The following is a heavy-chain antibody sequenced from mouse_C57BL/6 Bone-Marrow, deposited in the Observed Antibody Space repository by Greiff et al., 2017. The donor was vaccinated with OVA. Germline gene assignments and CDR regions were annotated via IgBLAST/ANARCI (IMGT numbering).Heavy chain of an antibody. Sequence: QVQLQQPGAELVKPGASVKLSCKASGYTFTSSWMHWVKQRPGQGLEWIGMIHPNSGSTNYNEKFKSKATLTVDKSSSTAYMQLSSLTSEDSAVYYCVTTVVAKGYWYFDVWGTGTTVTVSS. V-gene: IGHV1-64*01. CDR2: IHPNSGST. CDR3: VTTVVAKGYWYFDV. CDR1: GYTFTSSW. D-gene: IGHD1-1*01. J-gene: IGHJ1*03.